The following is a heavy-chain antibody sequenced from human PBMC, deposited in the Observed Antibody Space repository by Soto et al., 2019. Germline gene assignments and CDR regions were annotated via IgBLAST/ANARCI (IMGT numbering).Heavy chain of an antibody. CDR1: GRTLSSYA. V-gene: IGHV1-69*13. J-gene: IGHJ6*02. CDR2: IIPIFGTA. D-gene: IGHD5-12*01. CDR3: AGRSSAVEMATMLPYYYYGMDV. Sequence: AAVKVSCKASGRTLSSYAISWVRQAPGQGLEWMGGIIPIFGTANYAQKFQGRVTITADESTSTAYMELSSLRSEATAVSYCAGRSSAVEMATMLPYYYYGMDVWGQGTTVTVSS.